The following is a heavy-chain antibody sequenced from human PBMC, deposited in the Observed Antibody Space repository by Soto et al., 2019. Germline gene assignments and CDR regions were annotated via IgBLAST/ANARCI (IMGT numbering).Heavy chain of an antibody. V-gene: IGHV1-18*01. CDR1: GYTFTSYG. CDR2: ISAYNGNT. Sequence: ASVKVSCKASGYTFTSYGISWVRQAPGQGLEWMGWISAYNGNTNYAQKLQGRVTMTTDTSTSTAYMELRSLRSDDTAVYYCARDFGTPVRPSDSLDPWGQGTLVTVSS. J-gene: IGHJ5*02. D-gene: IGHD3-16*01. CDR3: ARDFGTPVRPSDSLDP.